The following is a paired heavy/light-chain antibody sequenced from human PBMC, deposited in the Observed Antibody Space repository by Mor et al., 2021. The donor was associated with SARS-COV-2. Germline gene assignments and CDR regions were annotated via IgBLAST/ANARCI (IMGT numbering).Heavy chain of an antibody. D-gene: IGHD6-25*01. CDR2: VYYTGST. V-gene: IGHV4-59*02. CDR1: GGFDSSHY. J-gene: IGHJ3*02. Sequence: QVHLQESGPGLVKPSETLSLTCTVSGGFDSSHYWSWVRQSPGKGLEWIGYVYYTGSTNYNPSLKSRVSASVDTTKSQFFLRVNSVTAADTAVYYCVRSGLPATAFDIWGPGTGVTVSS. CDR3: VRSGLPATAFDI.
Light chain of an antibody. Sequence: SYVLTQPPSMSVAPGQTARISCGGNNIGRKTVHWYQLKPGQAPVLVISDDRDRPSGIPERFSGSNSGITATLTISRIEAGDEADYYCQVWDTSSWVFGGGTKLTVL. CDR2: DDR. CDR3: QVWDTSSWV. CDR1: NIGRKT. J-gene: IGLJ3*02. V-gene: IGLV3-21*02.